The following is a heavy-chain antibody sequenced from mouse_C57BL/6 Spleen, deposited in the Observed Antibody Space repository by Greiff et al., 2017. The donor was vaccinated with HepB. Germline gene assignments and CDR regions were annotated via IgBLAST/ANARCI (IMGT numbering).Heavy chain of an antibody. J-gene: IGHJ2*01. CDR1: GYSITSGYY. CDR3: ARAYYSNYGGYFDY. V-gene: IGHV3-6*01. Sequence: EVKVEESGPGLVKPSQSLSLTCSVTGYSITSGYYWNWIRQFPGNKLEWMGYISYDGSNNYNPSLKNRISITRDTSKNQFFLKLNSVTTEDTATYYCARAYYSNYGGYFDYWGQGTTLTVSS. CDR2: ISYDGSN. D-gene: IGHD2-5*01.